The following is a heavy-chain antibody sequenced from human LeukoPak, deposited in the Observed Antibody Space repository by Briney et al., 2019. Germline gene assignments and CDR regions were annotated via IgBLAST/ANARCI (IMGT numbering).Heavy chain of an antibody. V-gene: IGHV1-2*02. CDR3: ARVRAQYSSSWYNFDY. CDR1: GYTFTGYY. J-gene: IGHJ4*02. D-gene: IGHD6-13*01. Sequence: ASVKVSCKASGYTFTGYYMHWVRQAPGQELEWMGWINPNSGGTNHAQKFQGRVTMTRDTSISTAYMELSRLRSDDTAVYYCARVRAQYSSSWYNFDYWGQGTLVTVSS. CDR2: INPNSGGT.